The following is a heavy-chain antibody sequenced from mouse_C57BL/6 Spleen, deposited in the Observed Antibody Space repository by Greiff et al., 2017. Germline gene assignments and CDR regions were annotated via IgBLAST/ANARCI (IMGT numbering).Heavy chain of an antibody. Sequence: EVKLMESGGGLVQPGGSLKLSCAASGFTFSDYGMAWVRQAPRKGPAWVAFISNLAYSIYYADTVTGRFTISRENAKNTLYLGMSSLRSEDTAMYYCARHELRGYFDVWGTGTTVTLSS. CDR2: ISNLAYSI. V-gene: IGHV5-15*01. CDR1: GFTFSDYG. CDR3: ARHELRGYFDV. D-gene: IGHD1-1*01. J-gene: IGHJ1*03.